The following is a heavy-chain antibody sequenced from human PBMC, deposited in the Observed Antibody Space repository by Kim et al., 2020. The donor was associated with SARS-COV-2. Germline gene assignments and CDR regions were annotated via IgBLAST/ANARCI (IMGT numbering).Heavy chain of an antibody. V-gene: IGHV4-39*01. D-gene: IGHD3-3*01. CDR1: GGSISGSSYY. Sequence: SETLSLTCSVSGGSISGSSYYWSWDRQPPGKGRVWIRSIYYTGSTYYNPYLRSRVTISIDTSKNQFSLKLSTVTAAETAVYYCARHFRRTSIRFLGFYYFDYWGQGTLVTVSS. J-gene: IGHJ4*02. CDR3: ARHFRRTSIRFLGFYYFDY. CDR2: IYYTGST.